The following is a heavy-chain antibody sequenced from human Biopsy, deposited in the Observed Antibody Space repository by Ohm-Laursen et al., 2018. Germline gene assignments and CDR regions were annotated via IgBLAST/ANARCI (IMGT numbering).Heavy chain of an antibody. CDR2: ISAYNNNDT. D-gene: IGHD3-9*01. J-gene: IGHJ1*01. Sequence: ASVKVSCKASGYTFGNYGVSWVRQAPGQGLEWMGWISAYNNNDTNYAQNFQDRVTLTADTSTSTATMELRSLRSDDTAVYYCATKLTGHFHHWGQGTLVIVSS. CDR1: GYTFGNYG. CDR3: ATKLTGHFHH. V-gene: IGHV1-18*01.